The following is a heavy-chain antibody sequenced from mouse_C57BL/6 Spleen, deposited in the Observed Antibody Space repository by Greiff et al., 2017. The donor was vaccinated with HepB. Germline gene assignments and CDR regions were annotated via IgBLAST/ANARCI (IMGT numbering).Heavy chain of an antibody. CDR2: ILPGSGNT. D-gene: IGHD3-2*02. CDR3: AFRDSSSYVHAMDY. CDR1: GYTFTGYW. Sequence: QVQLKESGAELMKPGASVKLSCKATGYTFTGYWIEWVKQRPGHGLEWIGEILPGSGNTNYNAKFKGKATFTADTSSNTAYMQISSLTTEDSAIYYCAFRDSSSYVHAMDYWGQGTSVTVSS. J-gene: IGHJ4*01. V-gene: IGHV1-9*01.